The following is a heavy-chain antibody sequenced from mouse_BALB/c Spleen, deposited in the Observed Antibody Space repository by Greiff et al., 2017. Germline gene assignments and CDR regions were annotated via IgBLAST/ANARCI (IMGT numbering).Heavy chain of an antibody. CDR2: IWSGGST. CDR1: GFSLTSYG. Sequence: QVQLQQSGPGLVQPSQSLSITCTVSGFSLTSYGVHWVRQSPGKGLEWLGVIWSGGSTDYNAAFISRLSISKDNSKSQVFFKMNSLQANDTAIYYCARNRGSSSWFAYWGQGTLVTVSA. J-gene: IGHJ3*01. D-gene: IGHD1-1*01. CDR3: ARNRGSSSWFAY. V-gene: IGHV2-2*02.